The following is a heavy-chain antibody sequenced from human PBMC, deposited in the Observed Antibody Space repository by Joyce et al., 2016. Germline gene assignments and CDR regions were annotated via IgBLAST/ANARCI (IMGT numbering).Heavy chain of an antibody. CDR1: GFSFTDYY. J-gene: IGHJ6*04. CDR3: ARGFSSGRYGLDV. CDR2: INPNSGGS. V-gene: IGHV1-2*02. D-gene: IGHD6-19*01. Sequence: QVHLVQSGAEVKKPGASVKVSCKASGFSFTDYYIYWVRQAPGQGLEWMGWINPNSGGSHHAQKFQGRRTMTRDTSISTAYMELSRLRSDDTAVIYCARGFSSGRYGLDVWGTGTTVTVSS.